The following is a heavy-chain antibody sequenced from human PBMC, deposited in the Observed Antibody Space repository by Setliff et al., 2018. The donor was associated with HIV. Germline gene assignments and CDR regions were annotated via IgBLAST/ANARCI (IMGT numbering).Heavy chain of an antibody. CDR1: GLTFSDAW. CDR3: TTDTLAAAGEIDY. CDR2: IKSNTDGGTP. V-gene: IGHV3-15*01. Sequence: LRLSCAASGLTFSDAWMNWVRQAPGKGLEWVGRIKSNTDGGTPQYAAPVKGRFTISRDDSQNTLYLQMNSLKTEDTAVYYCTTDTLAAAGEIDYWGQGTLVTVSS. J-gene: IGHJ4*02. D-gene: IGHD6-13*01.